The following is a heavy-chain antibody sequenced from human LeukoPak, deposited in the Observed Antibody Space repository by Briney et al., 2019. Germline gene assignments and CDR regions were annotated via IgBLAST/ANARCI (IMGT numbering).Heavy chain of an antibody. CDR2: INRSGST. CDR1: GGSFSGYS. J-gene: IGHJ4*02. CDR3: ARGWLRSSVDF. V-gene: IGHV4-34*01. Sequence: PSETLSLTCAVYGGSFSGYSWSWIRQTPGKGLEWIGEINRSGSTNYNPSLKSRVTISVGTSKNQFSLKLSSMTVADTAVYYCARGWLRSSVDFWGQGTLVTVSS. D-gene: IGHD5-12*01.